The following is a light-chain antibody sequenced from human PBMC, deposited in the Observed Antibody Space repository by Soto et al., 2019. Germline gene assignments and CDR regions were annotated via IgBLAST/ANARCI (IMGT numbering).Light chain of an antibody. CDR1: QSISSW. CDR2: HAS. V-gene: IGKV1-5*01. J-gene: IGKJ1*01. Sequence: DIQMTQSPSTLSATSGDRVTITCRASQSISSWLAWYQHKPGKAPKLLSYHASNLDSGVPSRFRGSGSGTEFSLTISNLPPDDCATYYCQHYNSYSEAFGQGTKVDIK. CDR3: QHYNSYSEA.